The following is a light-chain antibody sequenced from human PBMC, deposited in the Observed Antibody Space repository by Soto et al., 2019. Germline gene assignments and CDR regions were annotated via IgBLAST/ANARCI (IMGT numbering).Light chain of an antibody. V-gene: IGLV2-23*01. CDR2: EGS. CDR1: SSDVGNYNL. CDR3: CSFADTATPVV. J-gene: IGLJ2*01. Sequence: QSALTQPASVSGSPGQPITISCTGTSSDVGNYNLVSWYQQHPGKAPKLIIYEGSKRPSGVSNRFSGSKSGNTASLTISGLQAEDEANYYCCSFADTATPVVFGGGTKLTVL.